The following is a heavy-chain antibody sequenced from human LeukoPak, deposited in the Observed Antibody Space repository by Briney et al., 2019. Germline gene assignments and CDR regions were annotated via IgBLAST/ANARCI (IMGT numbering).Heavy chain of an antibody. D-gene: IGHD6-13*01. CDR3: ARVGSSWSTAFDY. Sequence: ASVKVSCKASGYTFTGYYMHWVRQAPGQGLEWMGWINPNSGGTNYAQKFQGWVTMTRDTSISTAYMELSRLRSEDTAVYYCARVGSSWSTAFDYWGQGTLVTVSS. CDR2: INPNSGGT. CDR1: GYTFTGYY. J-gene: IGHJ4*02. V-gene: IGHV1-2*04.